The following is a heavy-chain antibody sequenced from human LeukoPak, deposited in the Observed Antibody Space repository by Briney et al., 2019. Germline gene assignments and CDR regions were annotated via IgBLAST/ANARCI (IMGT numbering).Heavy chain of an antibody. Sequence: ASLKGRFTISRDNAKNSLYHQMNSLRAEDTAVYYCARTERYYDFWRGQTPPYYFDSWGHGTLVTV. CDR3: ARTERYYDFWRGQTPPYYFDS. D-gene: IGHD3-3*01. J-gene: IGHJ4*01. V-gene: IGHV3-7*01.